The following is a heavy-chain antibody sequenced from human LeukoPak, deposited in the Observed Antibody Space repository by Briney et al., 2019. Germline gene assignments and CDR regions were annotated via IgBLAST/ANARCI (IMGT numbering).Heavy chain of an antibody. CDR2: ISYDGSNK. CDR3: ARDRPEIVIFGAFDH. Sequence: PPGRSLRLSCAASGFTFSSYGMHWVRQAPGKGLEWVAVISYDGSNKYYADSVKGRFTISRDNSKNTLYLQMNSLRGEDTALYYCARDRPEIVIFGAFDHWGQGTLVTVSS. D-gene: IGHD3-16*01. J-gene: IGHJ4*02. V-gene: IGHV3-30*03. CDR1: GFTFSSYG.